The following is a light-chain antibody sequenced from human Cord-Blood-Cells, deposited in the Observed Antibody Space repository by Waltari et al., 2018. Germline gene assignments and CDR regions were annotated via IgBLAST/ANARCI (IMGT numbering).Light chain of an antibody. V-gene: IGLV2-14*01. J-gene: IGLJ2*01. CDR3: SSYTSSSTLVV. CDR1: SSDVGGYHY. CDR2: DVS. Sequence: QSALTQPASVSGSPGQSITISCPGTSSDVGGYHYVSWYQQHPGKAPKLMIYDVSKRPSGVSNRFSGSKSGNTASLTISGLQAEDEADYYCSSYTSSSTLVVFGGGTKLTVL.